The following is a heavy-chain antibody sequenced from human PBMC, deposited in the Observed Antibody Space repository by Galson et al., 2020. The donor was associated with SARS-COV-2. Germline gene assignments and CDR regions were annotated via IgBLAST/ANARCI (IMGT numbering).Heavy chain of an antibody. CDR2: IIPIFGTA. D-gene: IGHD5-18*01. Sequence: SVKVSCKASGGTFSSYAISWVRQAPGQGLEWMGGIIPIFGTANYAQKFQGRVTITADESTSTAYMELSSLRSEDTAVYYCARDGVVRDTAMVPRYDAFDIWGQGTMVTVSS. J-gene: IGHJ3*02. CDR1: GGTFSSYA. V-gene: IGHV1-69*13. CDR3: ARDGVVRDTAMVPRYDAFDI.